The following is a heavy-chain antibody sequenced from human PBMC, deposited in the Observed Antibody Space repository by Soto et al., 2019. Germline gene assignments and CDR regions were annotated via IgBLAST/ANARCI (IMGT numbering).Heavy chain of an antibody. D-gene: IGHD2-2*01. J-gene: IGHJ5*02. Sequence: ASVKVSCKASGYTFTGYYMHWVRQAPGQGLEWMGWINPNSGGTNYAQKFQGWVTMTRDTSISPAYMEMSRLRSDDTAVYYCARAAGYCSSTCCYIWFDPWCQRTLVTVSS. CDR3: ARAAGYCSSTCCYIWFDP. CDR2: INPNSGGT. V-gene: IGHV1-2*04. CDR1: GYTFTGYY.